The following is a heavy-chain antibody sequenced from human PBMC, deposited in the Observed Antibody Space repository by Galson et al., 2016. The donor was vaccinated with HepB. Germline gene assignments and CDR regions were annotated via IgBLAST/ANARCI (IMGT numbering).Heavy chain of an antibody. CDR2: ITPSSSNT. J-gene: IGHJ4*02. CDR1: GFTFSSYS. D-gene: IGHD3-9*01. CDR3: ARDVDWAFDY. V-gene: IGHV3-48*02. Sequence: SLRLSCAASGFTFSSYSMNWVRQAPGKGLEWVSYITPSSSNTSYADSVKGRFTISRDNAKNSLYLQMNSLRDEDTAVYNCARDVDWAFDYWGQGTLVTVSS.